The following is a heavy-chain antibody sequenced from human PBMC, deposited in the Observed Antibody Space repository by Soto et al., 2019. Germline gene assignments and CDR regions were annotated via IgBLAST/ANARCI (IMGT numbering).Heavy chain of an antibody. CDR2: IYYSGST. CDR1: GGSVSSGDYY. J-gene: IGHJ5*02. Sequence: SETLSLTCTVSGGSVSSGDYYWSWIRQPPGKGLEWIGYIYYSGSTNYNPSLKSRVTISVDTSKNQFSLKLSSVTAADTAVYYCAREGSGRQRGFDPWGQGTLVTVSS. D-gene: IGHD1-26*01. CDR3: AREGSGRQRGFDP. V-gene: IGHV4-61*08.